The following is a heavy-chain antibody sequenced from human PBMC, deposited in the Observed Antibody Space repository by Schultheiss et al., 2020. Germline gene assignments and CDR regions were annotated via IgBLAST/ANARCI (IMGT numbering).Heavy chain of an antibody. CDR3: ATEDYEHNDLTN. J-gene: IGHJ4*02. V-gene: IGHV3-21*01. Sequence: GGSLRLSCAASGFTFSSYWMSWVRQAPGKGLEWVSSITSSSSHKFYADSVKGRFTISRDNAKSSLYLQMNSLRAEDMAVYYCATEDYEHNDLTNWGQGTLVTVSS. CDR2: ITSSSSHK. CDR1: GFTFSSYW. D-gene: IGHD3-22*01.